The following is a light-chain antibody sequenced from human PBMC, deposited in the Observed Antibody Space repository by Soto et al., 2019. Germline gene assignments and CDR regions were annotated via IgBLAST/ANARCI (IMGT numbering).Light chain of an antibody. CDR1: ESVHRN. V-gene: IGKV3-15*01. CDR3: QHYSNWPPT. Sequence: EMVMTQSPATLSVSPGERVTLSCRASESVHRNLAWYQQKPGQGPSLLIYYASTRATGVPDRFTGSGPGTEFTLTISSLQSEDFGVYHCQHYSNWPPTFGPGTKVEIK. J-gene: IGKJ3*01. CDR2: YAS.